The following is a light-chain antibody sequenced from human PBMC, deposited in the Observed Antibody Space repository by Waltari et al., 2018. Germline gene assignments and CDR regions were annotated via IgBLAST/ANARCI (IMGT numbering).Light chain of an antibody. CDR1: QDIYNY. CDR2: DAS. J-gene: IGKJ2*03. V-gene: IGKV1-33*01. Sequence: DVQLTQSPSSLSPSVGDRVTITFQASQDIYNYLNWFQQKPGKAPKLLIYDASNLETGVPSRFSGSRSGTDFTFTISSLQPEDVATYYCQQYENFPYSFGQGTKLEIK. CDR3: QQYENFPYS.